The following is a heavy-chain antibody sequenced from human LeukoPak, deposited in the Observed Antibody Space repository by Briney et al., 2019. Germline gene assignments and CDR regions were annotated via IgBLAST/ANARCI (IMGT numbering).Heavy chain of an antibody. Sequence: ASVKVSCKASGYTFTSYAMNWVRQAPGQGLEWMGWINPNSGGTNYAQKFQGRVTMTRDTSISTAYMELSRLRSDDTAVYYCARSVGATTWSGPTTYCYMDVWGKGTTVTISS. CDR2: INPNSGGT. D-gene: IGHD1-26*01. CDR1: GYTFTSYA. CDR3: ARSVGATTWSGPTTYCYMDV. J-gene: IGHJ6*03. V-gene: IGHV1-2*02.